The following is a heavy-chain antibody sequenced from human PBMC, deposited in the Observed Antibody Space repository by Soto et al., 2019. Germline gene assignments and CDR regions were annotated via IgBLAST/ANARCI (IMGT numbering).Heavy chain of an antibody. CDR1: GVSVSSFA. J-gene: IGHJ6*04. D-gene: IGHD1-26*01. CDR2: IGDSGAST. Sequence: PGGSLRLSCEASGVSVSSFARNWVRQAPGKGLEWVSAIGDSGASTYYADSVKGRFTISRDNSRNTLYLQLNSLRAEDTAVYYCAKGVELDVWGNGTTVTVSS. CDR3: AKGVELDV. V-gene: IGHV3-23*01.